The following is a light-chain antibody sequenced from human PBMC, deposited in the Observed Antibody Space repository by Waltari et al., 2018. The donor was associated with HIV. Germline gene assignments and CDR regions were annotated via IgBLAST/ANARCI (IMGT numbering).Light chain of an antibody. CDR3: CSYAGSSTYV. CDR2: EVS. CDR1: SSDVGSYNL. J-gene: IGLJ1*01. Sequence: QSALTQPASVSGSPGQSITISCTGTSSDVGSYNLVSWYQQHPGKAPKLMIYEVSKRPSGVSSRFSGSKSGNTASLTISGLQAEDEADYYCCSYAGSSTYVFGTGTKVTVL. V-gene: IGLV2-23*02.